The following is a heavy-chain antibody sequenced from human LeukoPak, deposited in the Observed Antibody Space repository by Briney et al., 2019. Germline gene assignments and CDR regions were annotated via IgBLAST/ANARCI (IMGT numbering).Heavy chain of an antibody. CDR2: IYYSGST. CDR3: ATSGWYLLPGVY. CDR1: GYSISSGYY. D-gene: IGHD6-19*01. V-gene: IGHV4-38-2*02. J-gene: IGHJ4*02. Sequence: SETLSLTCTVSGYSISSGYYWGWIRQPPGKGLEWIGSIYYSGSTYYNPSLKSRVTISVDTSKNQFSLKLSSVTAADTAVYYCATSGWYLLPGVYWGQGTLVTVSS.